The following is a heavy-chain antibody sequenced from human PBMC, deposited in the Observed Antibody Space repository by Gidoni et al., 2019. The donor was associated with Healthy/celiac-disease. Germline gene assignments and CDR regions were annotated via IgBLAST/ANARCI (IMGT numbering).Heavy chain of an antibody. Sequence: EVQLVESVGGLVQPGGSLRLSCAASGFTFSSYAMSWVRQAPGKGLEWVSAISGSGGSTYYADSVKGRFTISRDNSKNTLYLQMNSLRAEDTAVYYCANLGGFGSSWYVDYWGQGTLVTVSS. CDR2: ISGSGGST. CDR1: GFTFSSYA. D-gene: IGHD6-13*01. V-gene: IGHV3-23*04. CDR3: ANLGGFGSSWYVDY. J-gene: IGHJ4*02.